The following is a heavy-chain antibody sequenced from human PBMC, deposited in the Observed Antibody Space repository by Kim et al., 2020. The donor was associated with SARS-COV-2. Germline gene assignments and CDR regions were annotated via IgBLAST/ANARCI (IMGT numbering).Heavy chain of an antibody. CDR2: INHSGST. D-gene: IGHD2-2*01. V-gene: IGHV4-34*01. Sequence: SETLSLTCAVYGGSFSGYYWSWIRQPPGKGLEWIGEINHSGSTNYNPSLKSRVTISVDTSKNQFSLKLSSVTAADTAVYYCARAAQYCSSTHLFCGGRRWYAFDIWGQGTMVTVSS. J-gene: IGHJ3*02. CDR1: GGSFSGYY. CDR3: ARAAQYCSSTHLFCGGRRWYAFDI.